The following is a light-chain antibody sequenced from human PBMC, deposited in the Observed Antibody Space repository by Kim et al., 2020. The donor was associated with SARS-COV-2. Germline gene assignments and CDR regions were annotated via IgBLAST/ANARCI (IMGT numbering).Light chain of an antibody. CDR1: QSLLHSNGYNY. V-gene: IGKV2-28*01. Sequence: DIVMTQSPLSLPVTPGEPASISCRSSQSLLHSNGYNYLDWYLQKPGQSPQLLIYLGSNRASGVPDRFSGSGAGTDVTLKISRVGAEDVKVYYCMQAQQSPLTFRQGTKVDIK. CDR2: LGS. J-gene: IGKJ1*01. CDR3: MQAQQSPLT.